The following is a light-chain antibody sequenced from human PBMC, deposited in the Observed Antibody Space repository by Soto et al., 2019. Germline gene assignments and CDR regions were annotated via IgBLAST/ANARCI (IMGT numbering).Light chain of an antibody. CDR2: DAY. Sequence: EVVLTQSPATLSLSPGERATLSCRASQSFRGLLAWYQQKPGQAPRLLIYDAYNRATGIPPRFSGSGSGTDVTHTISSLEPECSADYYCQQRHMWPITFGQGTRLEI. V-gene: IGKV3-11*01. CDR1: QSFRGL. CDR3: QQRHMWPIT. J-gene: IGKJ5*01.